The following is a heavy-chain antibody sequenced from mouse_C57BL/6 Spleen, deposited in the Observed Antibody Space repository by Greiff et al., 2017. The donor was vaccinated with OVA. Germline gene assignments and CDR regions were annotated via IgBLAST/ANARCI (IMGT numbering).Heavy chain of an antibody. CDR3: ARDERYAMDY. CDR2: IYPGSGNT. Sequence: VQLQQSGAELVRPGASVKLSCKASGYTFTDYYINWVKQRPGQGLEWIARIYPGSGNTYYNEKFKGKATLTAEKSSSTAYMQLSSLTSEDSAVYFCARDERYAMDYWGQGTSVTVSS. J-gene: IGHJ4*01. V-gene: IGHV1-76*01. D-gene: IGHD2-3*01. CDR1: GYTFTDYY.